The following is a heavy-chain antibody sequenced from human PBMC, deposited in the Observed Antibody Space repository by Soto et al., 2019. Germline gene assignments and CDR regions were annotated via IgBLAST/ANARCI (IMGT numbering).Heavy chain of an antibody. CDR3: ARLGINDY. CDR2: ISYDGSNK. J-gene: IGHJ4*02. D-gene: IGHD3-22*01. V-gene: IGHV3-30-3*01. Sequence: GGSLRLSCAASGFTFSSYAMHWVRQAPSKGLEWVAVISYDGSNKYYADSVKGRFTISRDNSKNTLYLQMNSLRAEDTAVYYCARLGINDYWGQGTLVTVSS. CDR1: GFTFSSYA.